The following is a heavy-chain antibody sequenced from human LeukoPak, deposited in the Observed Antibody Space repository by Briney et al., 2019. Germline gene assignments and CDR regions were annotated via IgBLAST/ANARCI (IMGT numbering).Heavy chain of an antibody. D-gene: IGHD5-12*01. CDR3: AKDAGEGGYDPFDY. V-gene: IGHV3-64*01. CDR1: GFTFSSYA. CDR2: ISSNGGST. J-gene: IGHJ4*02. Sequence: GGSLRLSCAASGFTFSSYAMHWVRQAPGKGLEYVSAISSNGGSTYYANSVKGRFTISRDNAKNSLYLQMNSLRAEDTALYYCAKDAGEGGYDPFDYWGQGTLVTVSS.